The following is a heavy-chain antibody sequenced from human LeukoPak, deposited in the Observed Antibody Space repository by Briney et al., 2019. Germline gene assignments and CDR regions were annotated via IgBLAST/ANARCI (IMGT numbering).Heavy chain of an antibody. J-gene: IGHJ4*02. V-gene: IGHV4-59*08. CDR2: IKYSGST. D-gene: IGHD3-16*02. CDR3: ARVRGLGVISPYFDY. CDR1: GGSISSHC. Sequence: SETLSLTCSVSGGSISSHCWGWIRRPPGKGLEWVGCIKYSGSTHYNPSLESRVTISVDTSKNQFSLKLSSVTAADTAVYYCARVRGLGVISPYFDYWGQGILVTVSS.